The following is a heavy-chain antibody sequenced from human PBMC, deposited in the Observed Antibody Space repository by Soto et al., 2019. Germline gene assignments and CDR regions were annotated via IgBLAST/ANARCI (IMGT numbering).Heavy chain of an antibody. D-gene: IGHD6-6*01. CDR3: AKRSSSSTFDY. CDR1: GFTFSSYA. J-gene: IGHJ4*02. CDR2: VSGSDDGT. V-gene: IGHV3-23*01. Sequence: EVQLLESGGGLVQPGESLRLSCAASGFTFSSYAMSWVRQARGKGLEWVSVVSGSDDGTYYADSGKGRFTISRDNSKNTLYLQMNSPRAEDTAVYYWAKRSSSSTFDYWGQGTLVSVSS.